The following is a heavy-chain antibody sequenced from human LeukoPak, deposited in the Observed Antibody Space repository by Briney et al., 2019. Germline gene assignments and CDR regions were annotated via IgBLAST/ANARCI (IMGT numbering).Heavy chain of an antibody. CDR3: ARDLAYCGGDCYSGAFDI. D-gene: IGHD2-21*01. J-gene: IGHJ3*02. CDR2: IKQDGSEK. CDR1: GFTFSSYW. Sequence: GGSLRLSCPAYGFTFSSYWMSWVRQAPGRGLEWVANIKQDGSEKYYVDSVKGRFTISRDNAKNSLYLQMNSLRAEDTAVYYCARDLAYCGGDCYSGAFDIWGQGTMITVSS. V-gene: IGHV3-7*01.